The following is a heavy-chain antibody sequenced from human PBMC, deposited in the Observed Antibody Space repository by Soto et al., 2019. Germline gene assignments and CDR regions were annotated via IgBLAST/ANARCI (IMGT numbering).Heavy chain of an antibody. CDR3: ARHTGYSSGKRWFDP. CDR1: GGSISSGSYF. J-gene: IGHJ5*02. D-gene: IGHD6-19*01. CDR2: IYYSEST. Sequence: SETLSLTCTVSGGSISSGSYFWGWIRQPPGKGLEWIGSIYYSESTSYNPSLRSRVTMSVDTSKNQFSLKLSSVSAADTAVYYCARHTGYSSGKRWFDPWGQGTLVTVSS. V-gene: IGHV4-39*01.